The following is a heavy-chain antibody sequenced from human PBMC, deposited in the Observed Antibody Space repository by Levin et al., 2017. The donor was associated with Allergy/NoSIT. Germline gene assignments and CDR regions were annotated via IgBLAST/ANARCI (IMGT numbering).Heavy chain of an antibody. Sequence: ASVKVSCKASGYTFTSYGISWVRQAPGQGLEWMGWISAYNGNTNYAQKLQGRVTMTTDTSTSTAYMELRSLRSDDTAVYYCARVGVVVPAAIGSGYFDYWGQGTLVTVSS. J-gene: IGHJ4*02. V-gene: IGHV1-18*01. CDR2: ISAYNGNT. D-gene: IGHD2-2*02. CDR1: GYTFTSYG. CDR3: ARVGVVVPAAIGSGYFDY.